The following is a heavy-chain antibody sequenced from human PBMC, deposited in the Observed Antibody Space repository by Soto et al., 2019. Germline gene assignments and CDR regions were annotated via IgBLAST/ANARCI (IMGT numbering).Heavy chain of an antibody. CDR3: ANELLDGAKVFADSYYYCGRDV. Sequence: QVQLVESGGGVVQPGRSLRLSCAASGFTISSHGMHWVRQAPGKGLEWVAVIAFDGRNKNYADSVKGRFTISRDNSKNTLYLQKNSLTAEDTAVYYCANELLDGAKVFADSYYYCGRDVWGQGTTVTVSS. CDR1: GFTISSHG. J-gene: IGHJ6*02. CDR2: IAFDGRNK. D-gene: IGHD3-10*02. V-gene: IGHV3-30*18.